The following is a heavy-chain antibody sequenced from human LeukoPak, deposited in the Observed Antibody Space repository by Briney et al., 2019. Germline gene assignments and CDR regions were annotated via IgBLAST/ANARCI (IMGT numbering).Heavy chain of an antibody. Sequence: QSGGSLRLSCAASGFTFSSYWMHWVRQAPGQGLVWVSRITGDGSSTTYADSVKGRFTISRDNAKNTLYLQMNSLRAEDTAVYYCARDRGYVPDYWGQGTLVTVPS. D-gene: IGHD5-12*01. CDR1: GFTFSSYW. CDR3: ARDRGYVPDY. CDR2: ITGDGSST. V-gene: IGHV3-74*01. J-gene: IGHJ4*02.